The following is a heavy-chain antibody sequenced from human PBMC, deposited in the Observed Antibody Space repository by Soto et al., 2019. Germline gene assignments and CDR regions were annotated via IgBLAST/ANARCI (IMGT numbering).Heavy chain of an antibody. CDR3: ASIPRGYCSSTSCRELGNYYGMDV. V-gene: IGHV5-10-1*01. Sequence: CKGSGSSFTSYWISWVRQMPGKGLEWMGRIDPSDSYTNYSPSFQGHVTISADKSISTAYLQWSSLKASDTTMYYCASIPRGYCSSTSCRELGNYYGMDVWGQGTTVTVSS. D-gene: IGHD2-2*01. CDR2: IDPSDSYT. CDR1: GSSFTSYW. J-gene: IGHJ6*02.